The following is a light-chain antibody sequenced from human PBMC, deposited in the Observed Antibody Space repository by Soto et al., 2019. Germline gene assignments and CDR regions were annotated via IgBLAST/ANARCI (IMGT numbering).Light chain of an antibody. Sequence: DIQMTQSPSSLSASVGDRVTITCRASQSISSYLNWYQQKPGKAPTLLIFAASSLQSGVPSRFGGSGSGADFTLTISSLQPEDFATYYCQQSYSTPETFGQGNKVDIK. V-gene: IGKV1-39*01. CDR1: QSISSY. J-gene: IGKJ1*01. CDR2: AAS. CDR3: QQSYSTPET.